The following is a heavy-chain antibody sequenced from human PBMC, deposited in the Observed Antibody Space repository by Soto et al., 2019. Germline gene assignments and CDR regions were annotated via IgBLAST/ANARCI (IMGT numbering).Heavy chain of an antibody. V-gene: IGHV4-34*01. Sequence: QVQLQQWGAGLLKPSETLSLTCAVYGGSFSGYYWSWIRQPPGKGLEWIGEINHSGSTNYNPSLNNRXXIXLXXSKNQFSLKLTSVTAADTAVYYCARAAMVRGAVDYWGQGTLVTVSS. D-gene: IGHD3-10*01. CDR3: ARAAMVRGAVDY. J-gene: IGHJ4*02. CDR1: GGSFSGYY. CDR2: INHSGST.